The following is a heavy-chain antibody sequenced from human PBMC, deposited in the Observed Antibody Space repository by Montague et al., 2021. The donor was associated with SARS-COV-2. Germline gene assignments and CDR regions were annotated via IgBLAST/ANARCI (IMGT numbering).Heavy chain of an antibody. CDR2: IYWDDDK. D-gene: IGHD6-13*01. Sequence: PALVKPTQTLTLTCTFSGFSLSTSGVGVGWIRQPPGKVLEWLALIYWDDDKRYSPSLKSRLTITKDTSKNQVVLTMTNMDPVDTATYYCAHRKVLAAAWDYWGQGTLVTVSS. V-gene: IGHV2-5*02. J-gene: IGHJ4*02. CDR1: GFSLSTSGVG. CDR3: AHRKVLAAAWDY.